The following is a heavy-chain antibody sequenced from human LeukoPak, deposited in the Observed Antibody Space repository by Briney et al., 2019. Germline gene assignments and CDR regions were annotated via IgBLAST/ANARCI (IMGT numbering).Heavy chain of an antibody. V-gene: IGHV3-7*01. Sequence: PGGSLRLSCAASGFTFSSYWMSWVRQAPGKGLEWVANIKQDGSEKYYVDSVKGRFPISRDNAKNSLYLQMNSLRAEDTAVYYCARDSIAAAGPYYYYYMDVWGKGTTVTVSS. D-gene: IGHD6-13*01. J-gene: IGHJ6*03. CDR2: IKQDGSEK. CDR1: GFTFSSYW. CDR3: ARDSIAAAGPYYYYYMDV.